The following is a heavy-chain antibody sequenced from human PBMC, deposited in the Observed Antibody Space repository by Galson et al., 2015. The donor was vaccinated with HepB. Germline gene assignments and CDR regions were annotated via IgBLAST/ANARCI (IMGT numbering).Heavy chain of an antibody. Sequence: SVKVSCKASGYTFTGFYINWVRQAPGQGLEWMGWINPNSGDTSYAQKFQGRVTMTGDTSINTAYMELSRLTSDDTAVYYCVRCDSSNWLYFDFWGKGTLVTVSS. CDR3: VRCDSSNWLYFDF. D-gene: IGHD6-13*01. J-gene: IGHJ4*02. CDR2: INPNSGDT. CDR1: GYTFTGFY. V-gene: IGHV1-2*02.